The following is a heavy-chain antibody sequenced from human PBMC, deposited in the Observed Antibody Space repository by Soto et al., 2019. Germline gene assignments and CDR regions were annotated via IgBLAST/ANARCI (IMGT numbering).Heavy chain of an antibody. V-gene: IGHV3-7*01. CDR1: GFTFSSVRSYW. J-gene: IGHJ4*02. CDR2: IKLDGSER. D-gene: IGHD2-15*01. CDR3: ARGYY. Sequence: EVQLVESGGGLVQPGGSLRLSCAASGFTFSSVRSYWMSWVRQAPGKGLEWVANIKLDGSERYYVDSVKGRFTISRDDARNSLYLQMNSLRDEDTAIYSCARGYYWGQGTLVSVSS.